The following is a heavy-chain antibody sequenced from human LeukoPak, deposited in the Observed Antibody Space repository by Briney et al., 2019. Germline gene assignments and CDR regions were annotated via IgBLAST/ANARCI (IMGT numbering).Heavy chain of an antibody. Sequence: SPSETLSLTCAVSGDSIGRGSYYWGWIRQPAGKAPEWIGRIFNTGSTSYYPSLKSRVTISVDTSKNQFSLNLRSVTAADTAVYYCARDICGYNYGCFDSWGQGTLVTVSS. V-gene: IGHV4-61*02. D-gene: IGHD5-18*01. CDR2: IFNTGST. J-gene: IGHJ4*02. CDR3: ARDICGYNYGCFDS. CDR1: GDSIGRGSYY.